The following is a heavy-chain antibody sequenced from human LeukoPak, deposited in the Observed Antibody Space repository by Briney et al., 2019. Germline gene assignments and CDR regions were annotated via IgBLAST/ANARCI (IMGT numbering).Heavy chain of an antibody. V-gene: IGHV3-48*03. D-gene: IGHD6-13*01. Sequence: GGSLRLSCAASGFTFSSYEMNWIRQAPGKGLEWVSYISGSGSTIYYADSVKGRFTISRDNAKNSLYLQMNSLRAEDTAVYYCARETGIVADHCGQGTLVTVSS. CDR2: ISGSGSTI. CDR3: ARETGIVADH. J-gene: IGHJ4*02. CDR1: GFTFSSYE.